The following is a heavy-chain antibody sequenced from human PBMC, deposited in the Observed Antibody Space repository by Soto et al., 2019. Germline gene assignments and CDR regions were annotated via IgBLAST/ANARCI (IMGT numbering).Heavy chain of an antibody. V-gene: IGHV3-23*01. D-gene: IGHD6-19*01. CDR3: AKEPLAQGRGWYADN. J-gene: IGHJ4*02. CDR2: ISGDGSTT. CDR1: GFSFSTFA. Sequence: EVQLLESGGDLVQPGGSLRLSCAATGFSFSTFAMSWVRQAPGKGLEWVSAISGDGSTTYYVDSMKGRFTISRDNSRNTLYLQMNSLRVEDTALYYCAKEPLAQGRGWYADNWGQGTLVTVSS.